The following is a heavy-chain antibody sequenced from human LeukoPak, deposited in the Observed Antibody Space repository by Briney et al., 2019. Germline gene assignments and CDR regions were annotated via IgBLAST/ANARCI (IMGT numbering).Heavy chain of an antibody. V-gene: IGHV4-59*08. CDR2: IYYSGST. D-gene: IGHD3-22*01. J-gene: IGHJ4*02. CDR3: ARRGLYYYDSSDY. Sequence: SETLSLTCTVSGGSISSYYWSWIRQPPGKGLEWIGYIYYSGSTNYNPSLKSRVTISVDTSKNQFSLKLSSVTAADTAVYYCARRGLYYYDSSDYWGQGTLVTVSS. CDR1: GGSISSYY.